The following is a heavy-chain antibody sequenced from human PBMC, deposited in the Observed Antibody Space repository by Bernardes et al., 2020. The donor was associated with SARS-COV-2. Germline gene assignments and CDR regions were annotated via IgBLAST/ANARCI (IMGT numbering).Heavy chain of an antibody. CDR1: GFTFISYA. CDR2: ISGSGGRT. D-gene: IGHD3-22*01. Sequence: GGSLRLSCAASGFTFISYAMSWVRQAPGKGLEWVSSISGSGGRTYYADSVKGRFTISRDNSKNTLYLQMNSLRAEDTAVYYCAKDPFRVVITRYFQHWGQGTLVTVSS. V-gene: IGHV3-23*01. J-gene: IGHJ1*01. CDR3: AKDPFRVVITRYFQH.